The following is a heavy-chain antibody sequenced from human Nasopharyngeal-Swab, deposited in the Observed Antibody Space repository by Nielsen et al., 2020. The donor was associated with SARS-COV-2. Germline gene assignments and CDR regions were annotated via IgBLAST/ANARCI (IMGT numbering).Heavy chain of an antibody. CDR1: GFSFNNYG. CDR2: ISYEGRKK. CDR3: AKANVLFWFGQFKNDGFDI. Sequence: GESLKIPCNALGFSFNNYGMHRVRQAPGKGLEWVAVISYEGRKKFYAESVEGRFTISRDYSKTTLYLQMDSLRTDDTAMYYCAKANVLFWFGQFKNDGFDIWGQGTMVAVSS. V-gene: IGHV3-30*18. J-gene: IGHJ3*02. D-gene: IGHD3-10*01.